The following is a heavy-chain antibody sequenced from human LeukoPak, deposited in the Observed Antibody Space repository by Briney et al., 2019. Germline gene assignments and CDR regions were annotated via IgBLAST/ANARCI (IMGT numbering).Heavy chain of an antibody. CDR2: ISYDGSNK. J-gene: IGHJ4*02. Sequence: GRSLRLSCAASGFTFGSYAMHWVRQAPGKGLEWVAVISYDGSNKYYADSVKGRFTISRDNSKNTLYLQMNSLRAEDTAVYYCARGSRIAAAGTSFDYWGQGTLVTVSS. CDR3: ARGSRIAAAGTSFDY. CDR1: GFTFGSYA. D-gene: IGHD6-13*01. V-gene: IGHV3-30-3*01.